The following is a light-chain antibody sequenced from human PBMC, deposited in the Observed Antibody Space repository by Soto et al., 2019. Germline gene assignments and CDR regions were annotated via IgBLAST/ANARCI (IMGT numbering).Light chain of an antibody. Sequence: IQTTQSPSTLSASVGDRVTITCRASQSISSWLAWYQQKPGKAPKLLIYDASSLESGVPSRFSGSGSGTEFTLTISSLQTDDFAGYDSPHYKSYSSWRVGHGTMVDIK. CDR3: PHYKSYSSWR. CDR2: DAS. CDR1: QSISSW. J-gene: IGKJ1*01. V-gene: IGKV1-5*01.